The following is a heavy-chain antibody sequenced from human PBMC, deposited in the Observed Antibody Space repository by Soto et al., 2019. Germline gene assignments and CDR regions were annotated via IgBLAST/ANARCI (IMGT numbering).Heavy chain of an antibody. Sequence: PGGPLRLSCAASGFTFTSYGMHWDRQAPGKGLEWVAVISYDGSNKYYADSVKGRFTISRDNSKNTLYLQMNSLRAEDTAVYYCAKDTYYYDSSGYYYDLPDYWGQGT. CDR1: GFTFTSYG. D-gene: IGHD3-22*01. J-gene: IGHJ4*02. CDR3: AKDTYYYDSSGYYYDLPDY. V-gene: IGHV3-30*18. CDR2: ISYDGSNK.